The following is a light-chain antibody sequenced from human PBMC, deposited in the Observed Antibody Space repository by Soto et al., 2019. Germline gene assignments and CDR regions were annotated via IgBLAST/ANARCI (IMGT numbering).Light chain of an antibody. J-gene: IGKJ5*01. CDR2: AAS. CDR1: QGISNF. CDR3: QKYSSVIT. Sequence: DIQMTQSPSSLSASVGDRVTITCRASQGISNFLAWYQQKPGKVPKLLISAASTLQSGVPSRFSGSGSGTDCNLTITSLQPEDAASYCCQKYSSVITFGQGTRVEIK. V-gene: IGKV1-27*01.